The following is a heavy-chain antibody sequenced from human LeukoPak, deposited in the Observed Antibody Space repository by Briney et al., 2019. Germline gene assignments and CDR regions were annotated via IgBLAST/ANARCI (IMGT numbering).Heavy chain of an antibody. CDR1: GYTFTSYA. J-gene: IGHJ6*02. CDR3: ARVKVEQWQSLLGYYYYGMDV. Sequence: ASVKVSCKASGYTFTSYAMHWVRQAPGQGLEWMGRINPNSGGTNYAQKFQGRVTMTRDTSISTAYMELSRLRSDDTAVYYCARVKVEQWQSLLGYYYYGMDVWGQGTTVTVSS. CDR2: INPNSGGT. D-gene: IGHD6-19*01. V-gene: IGHV1-2*06.